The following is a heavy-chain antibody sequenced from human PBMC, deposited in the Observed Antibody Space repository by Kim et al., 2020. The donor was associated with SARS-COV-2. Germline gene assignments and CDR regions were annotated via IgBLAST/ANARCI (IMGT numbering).Heavy chain of an antibody. V-gene: IGHV3-48*02. J-gene: IGHJ6*02. D-gene: IGHD1-26*01. Sequence: GGSLRLSCAASGFTFSSYSMNWVRQAPGKGLEWVSYISSSSSTIYYADSVKGRFTISRDNAKNSLYLQMNSLRDEDTAVYYWARDRSGSYAFYYYGMDVWGQGTTVTVSS. CDR3: ARDRSGSYAFYYYGMDV. CDR2: ISSSSSTI. CDR1: GFTFSSYS.